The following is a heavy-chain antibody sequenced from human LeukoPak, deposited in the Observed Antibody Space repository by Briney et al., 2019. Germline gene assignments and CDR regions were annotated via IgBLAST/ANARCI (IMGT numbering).Heavy chain of an antibody. J-gene: IGHJ6*03. CDR3: ARDDTPRGFYYYYYYMDV. Sequence: PGGSLRLSCAASGFTFSSYWMSWVRQAPGKGREWVANIKQDGSEKYYVDSVKGRFTISRDNAKNSLYLQMNSLRAEDTAVYYCARDDTPRGFYYYYYYMDVWGKGTTVTVSS. V-gene: IGHV3-7*01. D-gene: IGHD2-15*01. CDR2: IKQDGSEK. CDR1: GFTFSSYW.